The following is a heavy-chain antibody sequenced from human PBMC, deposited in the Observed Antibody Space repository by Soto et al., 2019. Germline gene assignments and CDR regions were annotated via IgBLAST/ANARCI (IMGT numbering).Heavy chain of an antibody. CDR3: ARGIASSSRTSLIY. CDR2: IYYSGNT. V-gene: IGHV4-59*01. D-gene: IGHD6-13*01. Sequence: SETLSLTCTVSGDSIRNYYWSWIRQPPGKGLEWIGYIYYSGNTNYNPSLKSRVTISLDTSKNQFSLKLTSVTAADAAIYYCARGIASSSRTSLIYWGQGTLVTVSS. CDR1: GDSIRNYY. J-gene: IGHJ4*02.